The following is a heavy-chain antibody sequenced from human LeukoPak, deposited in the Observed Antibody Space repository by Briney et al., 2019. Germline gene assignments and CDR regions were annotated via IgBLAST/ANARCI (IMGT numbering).Heavy chain of an antibody. CDR2: TYYRSKWYN. CDR1: GDSVSSNSAA. D-gene: IGHD1-1*01. Sequence: SQTLTLTCAISGDSVSSNSAAWNWISQSPSRGLEWLGRTYYRSKWYNDYAVSVKSRITINPDTSKNQFSLQLNSVTPEDTAVYYCARGPRTTNDAFDIWGQGTMVTVSS. CDR3: ARGPRTTNDAFDI. J-gene: IGHJ3*02. V-gene: IGHV6-1*01.